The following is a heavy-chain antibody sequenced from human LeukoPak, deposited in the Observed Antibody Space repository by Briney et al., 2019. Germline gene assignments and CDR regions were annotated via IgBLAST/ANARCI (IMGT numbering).Heavy chain of an antibody. V-gene: IGHV4-4*07. CDR2: VYASGST. D-gene: IGHD3-22*01. J-gene: IGHJ4*02. Sequence: SETLSLTCTVSGDSISSYYWSWIRQPAGKGLEWIGCVYASGSTNYNPSLKSRVTMSVDTSKNQFSLKLSSVTAADTAVYYCARVYDSIYFDFWGQGTLVTVSS. CDR1: GDSISSYY. CDR3: ARVYDSIYFDF.